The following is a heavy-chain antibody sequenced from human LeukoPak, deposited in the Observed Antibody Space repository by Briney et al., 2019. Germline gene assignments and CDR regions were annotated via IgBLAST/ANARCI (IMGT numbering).Heavy chain of an antibody. CDR1: GFTVIAND. CDR2: LYSDGNT. Sequence: GASLRLSCAASGFTVIANDMTWVHQAPGEGLEWVSVLYSDGNTKYADSVQGRFTISRDNSKNTLYLEKNSLSPDDTAVYYCARGVEPLAANTLAYWGQGTLVTVSS. CDR3: ARGVEPLAANTLAY. V-gene: IGHV3-53*01. J-gene: IGHJ4*02. D-gene: IGHD1-14*01.